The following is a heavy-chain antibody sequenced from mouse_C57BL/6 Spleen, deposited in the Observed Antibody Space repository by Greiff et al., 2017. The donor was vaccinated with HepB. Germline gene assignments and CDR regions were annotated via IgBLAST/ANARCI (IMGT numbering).Heavy chain of an antibody. CDR2: ISSGGSYT. D-gene: IGHD1-1*01. J-gene: IGHJ1*03. V-gene: IGHV5-6*02. CDR3: ARRSQDLLLRPYLDV. CDR1: GFTFSSYG. Sequence: EVKLEESGGDLVKPGGSLKLSCAASGFTFSSYGMSWVRQTPDKRLEWVATISSGGSYTYYPDSVKGRFTISRDNAKNTLYLQMSSVKSEDTAMYYGARRSQDLLLRPYLDVWGTGTTVTVSS.